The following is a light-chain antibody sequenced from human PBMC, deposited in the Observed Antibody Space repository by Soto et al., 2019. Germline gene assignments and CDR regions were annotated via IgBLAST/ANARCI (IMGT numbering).Light chain of an antibody. CDR2: GAS. CDR1: QSVSSY. CDR3: QQGNTWPWT. V-gene: IGKV3-11*01. J-gene: IGKJ1*01. Sequence: EIVLTQSPATLSLSPGERATLSCRASQSVSSYLAWYQQKPGQAPRLLIYGASYRATGIPGRFSGSGSGTDFTLIISSLEPEDFAFYYCQQGNTWPWTFGQGTKVDIK.